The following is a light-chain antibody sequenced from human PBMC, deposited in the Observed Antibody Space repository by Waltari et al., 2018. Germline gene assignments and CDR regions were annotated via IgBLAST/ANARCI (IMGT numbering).Light chain of an antibody. V-gene: IGKV1-13*02. Sequence: IQLTQSPSSLSASVGDRVTITCRASQAISSSVAWYQQRPGAPPKLLIFDASTLQTGVPSRFRGSGSRTEFTLTISSLQPEDFAVYYCRQFDTYLLTFGGGTKVEI. J-gene: IGKJ4*01. CDR3: RQFDTYLLT. CDR1: QAISSS. CDR2: DAS.